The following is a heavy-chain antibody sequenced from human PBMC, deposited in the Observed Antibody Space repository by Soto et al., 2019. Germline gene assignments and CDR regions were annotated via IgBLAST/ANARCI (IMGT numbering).Heavy chain of an antibody. J-gene: IGHJ4*02. D-gene: IGHD2-15*01. CDR3: ARGRGYCSGGSCSDRSDY. CDR1: GASLSDNY. Sequence: SETLSLTCAVYGASLSDNYCNWLRQPPGKGLEWIGEINHSGNTNYNPSLRSRVTISVDTSKNQFSPKLSSVTAADTAVYYCARGRGYCSGGSCSDRSDYWGQGTLVTVSS. CDR2: INHSGNT. V-gene: IGHV4-34*01.